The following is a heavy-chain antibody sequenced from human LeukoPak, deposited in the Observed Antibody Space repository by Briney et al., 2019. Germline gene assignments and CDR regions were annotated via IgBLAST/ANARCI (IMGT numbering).Heavy chain of an antibody. J-gene: IGHJ6*02. V-gene: IGHV4-39*01. CDR3: ARHLSGGIQSYYYYGMDV. CDR1: GGSISSSSYY. Sequence: RPSETLSLTCTVSGGSISSSSYYWGWIRQPPGKGLEWIGSIYYSGSTYYNPSLKSRVTISVDTSKNQFSLKLSSVTAADTAVYYCARHLSGGIQSYYYYGMDVWGQGTTVTVSS. D-gene: IGHD3-9*01. CDR2: IYYSGST.